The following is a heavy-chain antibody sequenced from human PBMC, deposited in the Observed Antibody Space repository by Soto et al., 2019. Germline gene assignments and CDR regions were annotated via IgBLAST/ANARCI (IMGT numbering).Heavy chain of an antibody. J-gene: IGHJ6*02. Sequence: QTLSLTCAISGDSVSSNSAAWNWIRQSPSRGLEWLGRTYYRSKWYNDYAVSVKSRITINPDTSKNQFSLQLNSVTPEDTAVYYCARVGIAAAGNWVDHYYGMAFSGQGTTVTVSS. V-gene: IGHV6-1*01. CDR1: GDSVSSNSAA. D-gene: IGHD6-13*01. CDR3: ARVGIAAAGNWVDHYYGMAF. CDR2: TYYRSKWYN.